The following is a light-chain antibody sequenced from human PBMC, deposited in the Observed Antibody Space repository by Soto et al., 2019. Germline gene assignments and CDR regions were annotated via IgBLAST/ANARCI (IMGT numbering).Light chain of an antibody. CDR2: AAS. Sequence: DIQMTQSPSSLSASVGDRVTITCRASQSISRSLNWYQQKPGKAPKLLIYAASSLQSGVPSRFSGSGSGTDFTLTVSSLQPEDFATYYCQQTYLPSTFGGGTKVDIK. V-gene: IGKV1-39*01. J-gene: IGKJ4*01. CDR1: QSISRS. CDR3: QQTYLPST.